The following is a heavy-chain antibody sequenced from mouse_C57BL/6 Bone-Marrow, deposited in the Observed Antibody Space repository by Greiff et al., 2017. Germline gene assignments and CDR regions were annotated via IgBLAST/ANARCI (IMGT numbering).Heavy chain of an antibody. D-gene: IGHD2-3*01. Sequence: QVQLKESGPELVKPGASVKISCKASGYTFTDYYINWVKQRPGQGLEWIGWIYPGSGNPKYNEKFKGKATLTVDTSSSTAYMQLSSLTSEDSAFYFCARWLLPYYFDYWGQGTTLTVSS. CDR2: IYPGSGNP. V-gene: IGHV1-84*01. J-gene: IGHJ2*01. CDR1: GYTFTDYY. CDR3: ARWLLPYYFDY.